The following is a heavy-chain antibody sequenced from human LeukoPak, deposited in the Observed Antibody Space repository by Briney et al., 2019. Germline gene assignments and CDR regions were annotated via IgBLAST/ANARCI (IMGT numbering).Heavy chain of an antibody. J-gene: IGHJ6*03. CDR2: IRYDGSNK. Sequence: GGSLRLSCAASGFTFSSYGMHWVRQAPGKGLEWVAFIRYDGSNKYYADSVKGRFTISRDNSKNTLYLQMNSLRAEDAAVYYCAKGPVLGYCSSTSCPEDYHYYMDVWGKGTTVTISS. D-gene: IGHD2-2*01. V-gene: IGHV3-30*02. CDR1: GFTFSSYG. CDR3: AKGPVLGYCSSTSCPEDYHYYMDV.